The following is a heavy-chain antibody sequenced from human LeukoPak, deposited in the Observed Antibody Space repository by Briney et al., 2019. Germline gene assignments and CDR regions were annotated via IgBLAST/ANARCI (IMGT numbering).Heavy chain of an antibody. D-gene: IGHD6-13*01. J-gene: IGHJ4*02. CDR1: GFTFSSYW. V-gene: IGHV3-7*01. Sequence: GGSLRLSCAASGFTFSSYWMSWVRQAPGKGLEWVANIKQDGSEKYYVDSVKGRFTISRDNAKNSLYLQMNSLRAEDTAVYYCARVRGSSSWYRSYYFDYWGQGTLVTVSS. CDR2: IKQDGSEK. CDR3: ARVRGSSSWYRSYYFDY.